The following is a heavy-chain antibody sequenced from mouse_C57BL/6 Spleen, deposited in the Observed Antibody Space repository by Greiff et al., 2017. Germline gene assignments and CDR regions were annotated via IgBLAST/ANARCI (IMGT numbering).Heavy chain of an antibody. CDR1: GYTFTDYY. V-gene: IGHV1-26*01. CDR2: INPNNGGT. D-gene: IGHD1-1*01. CDR3: ARPQFISYAMDY. J-gene: IGHJ4*01. Sequence: VQLQQSGPELVKPGASVKISCKASGYTFTDYYMNWVKQSHGKSLEWIGDINPNNGGTSYNQKFKGKATLTVDKSSSTAYMELRSLTSEDSAVYYCARPQFISYAMDYWGQGTSVTVSS.